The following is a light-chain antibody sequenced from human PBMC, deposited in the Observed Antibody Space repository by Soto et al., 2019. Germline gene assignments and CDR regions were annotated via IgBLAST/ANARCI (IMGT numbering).Light chain of an antibody. J-gene: IGLJ2*01. Sequence: QSVLTQPASVSGSPGQSLTISCTGTSSDIGGYNYVSWYQQHPGEAPKLIISEVSNRPSDVSHRFPGSKSGNTASLIISGLQAEDEADYYCSSYTINFTVIFGGGTKVTVL. CDR3: SSYTINFTVI. V-gene: IGLV2-14*01. CDR2: EVS. CDR1: SSDIGGYNY.